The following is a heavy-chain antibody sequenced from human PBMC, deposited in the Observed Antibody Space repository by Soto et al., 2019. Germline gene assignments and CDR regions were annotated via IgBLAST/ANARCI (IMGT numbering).Heavy chain of an antibody. V-gene: IGHV3-23*01. D-gene: IGHD3-3*01. Sequence: GGSLRLSCAASGLTFSGYPMSWVRQAPGKGLEWVSTISGSGVLTYYADSVKGRFTISRDNSKNTLYLQMNSLRGEDTAVYSYAKCLQSPAVFGVVINAFDHWGQGTLVTGSS. CDR2: ISGSGVLT. J-gene: IGHJ5*02. CDR1: GLTFSGYP. CDR3: AKCLQSPAVFGVVINAFDH.